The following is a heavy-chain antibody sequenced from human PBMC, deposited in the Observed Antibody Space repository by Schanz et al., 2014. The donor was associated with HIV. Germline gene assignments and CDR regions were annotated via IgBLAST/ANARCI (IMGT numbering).Heavy chain of an antibody. CDR2: ISGSGGST. CDR1: GFTFSSYA. D-gene: IGHD3-22*01. J-gene: IGHJ4*02. CDR3: AKPEYDSRGNSQSHFDY. V-gene: IGHV3-23*04. Sequence: VQLVESGGGVVQPGRSLRLSCAASGFTFSSYAMSWVRQAPGKGLEWVSAISGSGGSTYYADSVKGRFTISRDNSKNTLYLQMNSLRAEDTAVYNCAKPEYDSRGNSQSHFDYWGQGTLVTVSS.